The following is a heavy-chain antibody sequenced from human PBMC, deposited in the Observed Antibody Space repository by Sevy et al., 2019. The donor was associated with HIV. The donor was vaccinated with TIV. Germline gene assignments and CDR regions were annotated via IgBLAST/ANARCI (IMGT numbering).Heavy chain of an antibody. CDR1: GGTFSSYG. J-gene: IGHJ5*02. CDR3: ARGGGLSPHHWLDP. V-gene: IGHV1-69*13. Sequence: ASVKVSCKASGGTFSSYGITWVRQAPGQGLEWMGEIIPIFGSANYGQTFQGRVTMTADQSTSTAYMELSSLRSDDTAVYYCARGGGLSPHHWLDPWGQGTLGTVSS. D-gene: IGHD3-16*01. CDR2: IIPIFGSA.